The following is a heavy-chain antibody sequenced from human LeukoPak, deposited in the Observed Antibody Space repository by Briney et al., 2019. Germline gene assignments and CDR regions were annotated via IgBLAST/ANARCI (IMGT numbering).Heavy chain of an antibody. D-gene: IGHD3-10*01. V-gene: IGHV3-30-3*01. CDR3: ARGAQKILSFGEYPSDAFDI. CDR1: GFTFSNFV. CDR2: ISYDGNKK. Sequence: GGTLSLSCTASGFTFSNFVMHWVRQPPGKGLQWVTEISYDGNKKTYVDSVKGRFTISRDNSKNTLYLQMNSLRDEDTAVYYCARGAQKILSFGEYPSDAFDIWGQGTMVSVSS. J-gene: IGHJ3*02.